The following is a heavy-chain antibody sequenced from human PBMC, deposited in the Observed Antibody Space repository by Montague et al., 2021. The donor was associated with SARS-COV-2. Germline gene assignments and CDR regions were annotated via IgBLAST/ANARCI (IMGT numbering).Heavy chain of an antibody. CDR1: GFAFNNFA. CDR2: IFGSGAGT. J-gene: IGHJ2*01. Sequence: SLRLSCAASGFAFNNFAMTWVRQPPGKGLEWVSSIFGSGAGTYYADSVKGRFTISRDNSRNTVYLRMNSLRSEDTAKYYCAKQPGAGAVVYWYFDLWGRGTVVSVSS. D-gene: IGHD6-19*01. V-gene: IGHV3-23*01. CDR3: AKQPGAGAVVYWYFDL.